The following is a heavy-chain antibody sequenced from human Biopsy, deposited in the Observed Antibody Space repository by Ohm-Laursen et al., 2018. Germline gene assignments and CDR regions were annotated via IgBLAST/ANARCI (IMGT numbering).Heavy chain of an antibody. CDR1: GDSFSNYA. D-gene: IGHD5-24*01. V-gene: IGHV1-69*04. CDR2: IIPILGIP. Sequence: SVKVSCNASGDSFSNYAISWVRQAPGQRLEWMGRIIPILGIPNIAQKFQARVTITADVPTNTVYMELSSLTSEDTAVYYCARAGRDGYNWDYFDFGGQGTRVTVSS. CDR3: ARAGRDGYNWDYFDF. J-gene: IGHJ4*02.